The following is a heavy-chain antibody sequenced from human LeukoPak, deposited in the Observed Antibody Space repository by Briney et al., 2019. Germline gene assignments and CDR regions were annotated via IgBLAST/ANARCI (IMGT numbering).Heavy chain of an antibody. CDR1: GFPFIEYS. V-gene: IGHV3-48*01. Sequence: PGGSLRLSCTASGFPFIEYSMNWVRQAPGKGLEWISYIGIDSGNTKYADSVRGRFTISADKAKNSLYLQMNSLRVEDTAVYYCARDHNYAFDNWGQGTPVP. CDR3: ARDHNYAFDN. J-gene: IGHJ4*02. CDR2: IGIDSGNT. D-gene: IGHD1-1*01.